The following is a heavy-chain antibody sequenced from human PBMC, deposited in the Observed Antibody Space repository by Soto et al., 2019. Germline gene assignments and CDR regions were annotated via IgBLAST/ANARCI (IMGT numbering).Heavy chain of an antibody. CDR1: GGTFSSYA. CDR2: IIPIFGTA. CDR3: ASGIVVVTATNYYYYGMDV. D-gene: IGHD2-21*02. Sequence: SVKVSCKASGGTFSSYAISWVRQAPGQGLEWMGGIIPIFGTANYAQKFQGRVTITADESTSTAYMELSSLRSEDTAVYYCASGIVVVTATNYYYYGMDVWGQGTTVTVSS. J-gene: IGHJ6*02. V-gene: IGHV1-69*13.